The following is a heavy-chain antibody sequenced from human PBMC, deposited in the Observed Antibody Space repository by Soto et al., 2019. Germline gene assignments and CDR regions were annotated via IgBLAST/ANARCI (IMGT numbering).Heavy chain of an antibody. D-gene: IGHD3-3*01. CDR2: IDDSGYT. J-gene: IGHJ4*02. CDR1: GGSISTGGYY. V-gene: IGHV4-31*03. CDR3: ARKQAGFFYGIDY. Sequence: SETLSLTCTVSGGSISTGGYYWSWIRQYPGKGLEWLGYIDDSGYTFYNPSLQSRLTLSMDTSKNQFSLKMSSATAADTAVYFCARKQAGFFYGIDYWGQGXLVTVSS.